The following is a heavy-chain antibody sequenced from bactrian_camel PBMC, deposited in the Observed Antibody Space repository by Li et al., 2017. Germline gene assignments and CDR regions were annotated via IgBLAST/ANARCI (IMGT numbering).Heavy chain of an antibody. Sequence: HVQLVESGGGSVQAGGSLRLSCAASGYTYNRNCMAWFRQAPGKEREGVAAIDKAGSPTYTYSVMDRFIISKDNVKNTLYLQMNNLKPEDTALYYCAADSYNLQLARSYTYWGQGTQVTVS. D-gene: IGHD7*01. V-gene: IGHV3S53*01. CDR1: GYTYNRNC. CDR3: AADSYNLQLARSYTY. CDR2: IDKAGSP. J-gene: IGHJ4*01.